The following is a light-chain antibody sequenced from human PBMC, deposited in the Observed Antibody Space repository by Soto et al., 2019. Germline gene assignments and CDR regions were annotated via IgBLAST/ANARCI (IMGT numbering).Light chain of an antibody. CDR1: QTISNW. CDR2: KAS. V-gene: IGKV1-5*03. J-gene: IGKJ1*01. Sequence: DLQRTQSPSTLSASLGDRFPTTRLASQTISNWLAWYQQKPGKAPKLLIYKASTLKSGVPSRFSGSGSGTEFTITISSLQPDDFATYYCQQYNNFPWTFGRGTQVEIK. CDR3: QQYNNFPWT.